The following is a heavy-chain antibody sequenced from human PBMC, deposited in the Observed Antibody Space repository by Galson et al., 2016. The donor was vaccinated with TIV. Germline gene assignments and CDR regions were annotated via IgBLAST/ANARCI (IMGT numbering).Heavy chain of an antibody. CDR3: ARSSWGPPLGYCGSIGCYTGWYFYL. J-gene: IGHJ2*01. D-gene: IGHD2-2*01. V-gene: IGHV1-2*02. CDR1: GYTFTDYY. CDR2: INPASGGT. Sequence: SVKVSCKASGYTFTDYYIHFVRQAPGQGLEWMGWINPASGGTNLAQKFQGRVTMTRDTSISTVFMELRRLTSDDTAVYSCARSSWGPPLGYCGSIGCYTGWYFYLWGLGPLVTVSS.